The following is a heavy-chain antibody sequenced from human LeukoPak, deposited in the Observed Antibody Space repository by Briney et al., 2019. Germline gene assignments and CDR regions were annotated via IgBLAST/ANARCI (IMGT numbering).Heavy chain of an antibody. CDR1: GYTFTSYY. V-gene: IGHV1-46*01. Sequence: ASVKVSCKASGYTFTSYYMHWVRQPPGQGLEWMGIINPSGGSTSYAQKFQGRVTMTRDMSTSTVYMELSSLRSEDTAVYYCARVRTVAGMLQTWGQGTLVTVSS. CDR2: INPSGGST. CDR3: ARVRTVAGMLQT. J-gene: IGHJ5*02. D-gene: IGHD6-19*01.